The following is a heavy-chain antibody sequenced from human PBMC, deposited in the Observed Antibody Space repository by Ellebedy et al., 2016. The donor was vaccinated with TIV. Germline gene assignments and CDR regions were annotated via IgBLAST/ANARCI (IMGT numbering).Heavy chain of an antibody. Sequence: GESLKISCAASGFTFSGSAMHWVRQAPGKGLEYISAIVSNGDSTYYANSVKGRFIISRDNSTNTLYLQMSSLRLEDTAVYYCVKAWGDWGQGTLVTVSS. V-gene: IGHV3-64D*06. CDR3: VKAWGD. CDR2: IVSNGDST. D-gene: IGHD3-16*01. J-gene: IGHJ4*02. CDR1: GFTFSGSA.